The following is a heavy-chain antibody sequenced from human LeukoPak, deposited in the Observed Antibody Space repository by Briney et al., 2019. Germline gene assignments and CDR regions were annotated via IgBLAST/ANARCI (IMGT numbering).Heavy chain of an antibody. V-gene: IGHV1-69*04. J-gene: IGHJ4*02. Sequence: SVKVSCKASGGTFSSYAISWVRQAPGQGLEWMGRIIPILGIANYAQKFQGRVTITADKSTSTAYMELSSLRSEDTAVYHCARSGYGGLHDYWGQGTLVTVSS. D-gene: IGHD4-23*01. CDR2: IIPILGIA. CDR3: ARSGYGGLHDY. CDR1: GGTFSSYA.